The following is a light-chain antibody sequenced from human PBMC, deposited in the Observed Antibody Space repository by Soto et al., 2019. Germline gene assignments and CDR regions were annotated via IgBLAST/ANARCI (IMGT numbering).Light chain of an antibody. Sequence: HSVLTQPPSVSGAPGQRVTISCTGSNSNIGAGYDVHWYQQLPVTAPKLLIYGNNNRPSGVPDRFSGSKSGSSASLAITGLHVDDEADYYCQSYDTSLSAWVFGGGTKLTVL. CDR1: NSNIGAGYD. J-gene: IGLJ3*02. CDR3: QSYDTSLSAWV. CDR2: GNN. V-gene: IGLV1-40*01.